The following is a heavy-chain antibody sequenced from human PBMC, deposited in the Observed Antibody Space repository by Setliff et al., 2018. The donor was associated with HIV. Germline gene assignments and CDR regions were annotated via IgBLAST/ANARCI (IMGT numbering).Heavy chain of an antibody. CDR2: IISILGTP. J-gene: IGHJ3*01. CDR1: GGTFSAYA. Sequence: KVSCKASGGTFSAYAVNWVRQAPGQGLEWMGRIISILGTPNYSHKFQGRVTITADKSTTTTYMELSSLRSDDTAIYYCARDFHVLGYCSADSCPYDASDVWGQGTTVTVSS. D-gene: IGHD2-15*01. V-gene: IGHV1-69*04. CDR3: ARDFHVLGYCSADSCPYDASDV.